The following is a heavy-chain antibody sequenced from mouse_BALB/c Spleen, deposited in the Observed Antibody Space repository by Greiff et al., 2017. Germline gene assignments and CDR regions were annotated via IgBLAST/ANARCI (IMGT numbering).Heavy chain of an antibody. D-gene: IGHD2-10*02. CDR2: ISYDGSN. V-gene: IGHV3-6*02. J-gene: IGHJ2*01. Sequence: DVKLQESGPGLVKPSQSLSLTCSVTGYSITSGYYWNWIRQFPGNKLEWMGYISYDGSNNYNPSLKNRISITRDTSKNQFFLKLNSVTTEDTATYYCARWGMDYWGQGTTLTVSS. CDR1: GYSITSGYY. CDR3: ARWGMDY.